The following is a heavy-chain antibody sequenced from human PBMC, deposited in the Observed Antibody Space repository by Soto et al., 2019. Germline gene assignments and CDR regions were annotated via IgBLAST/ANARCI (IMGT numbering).Heavy chain of an antibody. CDR1: GDSVFSNSAA. CDR2: TYYRSKWYN. J-gene: IGHJ6*02. CDR3: ARDPVGGGWSTIGNYYYGMDV. V-gene: IGHV6-1*01. D-gene: IGHD3-16*01. Sequence: SQTLSLTCAISGDSVFSNSAAWNWIRQSPSRGLEWLGRTYYRSKWYNDYAVSVKSRITINPDTSKNQFSLQLNSVTPEDTAVYYCARDPVGGGWSTIGNYYYGMDVWGQGTTVTVSS.